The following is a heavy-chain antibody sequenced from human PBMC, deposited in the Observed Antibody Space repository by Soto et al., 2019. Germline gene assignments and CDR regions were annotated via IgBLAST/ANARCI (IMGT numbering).Heavy chain of an antibody. J-gene: IGHJ5*01. D-gene: IGHD6-19*01. CDR2: IYPGDSDT. CDR1: GYSFPMYW. V-gene: IGHV5-51*01. CDR3: AYTAVVGTTDFDY. Sequence: GESLKISCKASGYSFPMYWIGWVRQMPGKGLEWMGIIYPGDSDTRYSPSFQGQVTISADKSINTAYLQWTNLKASDTAMYYCAYTAVVGTTDFDYWGQGTLVTVSS.